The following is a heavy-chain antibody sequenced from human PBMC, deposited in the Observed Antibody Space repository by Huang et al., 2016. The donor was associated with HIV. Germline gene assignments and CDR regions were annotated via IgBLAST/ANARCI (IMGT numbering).Heavy chain of an antibody. Sequence: QVQVVESGGGLVKPGGSLRLSCAASGFTFSDYYMNWIRQAPGKGRELVSYIGSSGSIIYYADSVKGRFTISRDNAKNSLYLQMNSLRAEDTAVYYCARDSNWNFRYFDYWGQGTLVTVSS. CDR3: ARDSNWNFRYFDY. J-gene: IGHJ4*02. D-gene: IGHD1-7*01. V-gene: IGHV3-11*01. CDR2: IGSSGSII. CDR1: GFTFSDYY.